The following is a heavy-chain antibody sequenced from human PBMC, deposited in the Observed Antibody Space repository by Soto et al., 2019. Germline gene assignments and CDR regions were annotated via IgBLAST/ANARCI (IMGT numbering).Heavy chain of an antibody. V-gene: IGHV2-5*02. CDR3: ARLVVACSTYYFDS. D-gene: IGHD2-15*01. Sequence: QITLKESGPTLVKPTQTLTLTCTFSGFSLSSSGVGVGWIRQPPGKALEGLTFIYWDDDKRYSPSLKSRLAITKDTSKNQVVLTLNNMDPVETHTYYCARLVVACSTYYFDSWGQGTLLTVSS. J-gene: IGHJ4*02. CDR1: GFSLSSSGVG. CDR2: IYWDDDK.